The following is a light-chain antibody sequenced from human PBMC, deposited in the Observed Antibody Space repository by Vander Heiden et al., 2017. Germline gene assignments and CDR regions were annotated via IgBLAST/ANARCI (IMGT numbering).Light chain of an antibody. V-gene: IGKV1-5*03. J-gene: IGKJ1*01. Sequence: DIQMTQSPSTLSASVGDRVTITCRASQSINNYLAWYQQKPGKAPNLLIYKASILESGVPSRFSGSGSGTEFTLTISSLHPDDFATYYCQEYNSFTWTFGQGTKVEIK. CDR1: QSINNY. CDR2: KAS. CDR3: QEYNSFTWT.